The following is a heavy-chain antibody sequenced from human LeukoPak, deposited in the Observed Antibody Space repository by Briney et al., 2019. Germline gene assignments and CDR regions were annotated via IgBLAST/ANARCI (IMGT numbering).Heavy chain of an antibody. J-gene: IGHJ4*02. CDR2: IKQDGSEK. CDR3: ARDLDSQWLRPQDY. CDR1: GFTFSSYS. Sequence: GGSLRLSCAASGFTFSSYSMNWVRQAPGKGLEWVANIKQDGSEKYYVDSVKGRFTISRDNAKNSLYLQMNSLRAEDTALYYCARDLDSQWLRPQDYWGQGTLVTVSS. V-gene: IGHV3-7*03. D-gene: IGHD5-12*01.